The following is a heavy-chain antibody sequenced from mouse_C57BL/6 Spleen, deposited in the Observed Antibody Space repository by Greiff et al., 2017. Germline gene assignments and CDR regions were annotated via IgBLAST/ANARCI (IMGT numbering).Heavy chain of an antibody. CDR1: GYTFTSYW. CDR3: ARSLDRSSYYYYAMDY. J-gene: IGHJ4*01. CDR2: IDPSDSET. Sequence: VQLQQPGAELVRPGSSVKLSCKASGYTFTSYWMHWVKQRPIQGLEWIGNIDPSDSETHYNQKFKDKATLTVDKSSSTAYMQLSSLTSEDSAVYYCARSLDRSSYYYYAMDYWGQGTSVTVSS. V-gene: IGHV1-52*01. D-gene: IGHD1-1*01.